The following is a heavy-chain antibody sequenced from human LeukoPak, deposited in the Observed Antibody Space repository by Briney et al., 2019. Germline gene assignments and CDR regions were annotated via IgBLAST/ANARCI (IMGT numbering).Heavy chain of an antibody. J-gene: IGHJ4*02. CDR1: GFTVSSNY. Sequence: PGGSLRLSCAASGFTVSSNYMSWVRQAPGKGLEWASVIYSGGSTYYADSVKGRFTISRDNSKNTLYLQMNSLRAEDTAVYYCARRHYDILTGYHGFDYWGQGTLVTVPS. D-gene: IGHD3-9*01. V-gene: IGHV3-66*01. CDR2: IYSGGST. CDR3: ARRHYDILTGYHGFDY.